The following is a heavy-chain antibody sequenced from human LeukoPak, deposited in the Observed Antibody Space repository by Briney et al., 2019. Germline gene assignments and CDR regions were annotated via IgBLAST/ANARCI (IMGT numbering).Heavy chain of an antibody. D-gene: IGHD3-10*01. V-gene: IGHV4-34*01. CDR1: GGSFSDYY. CDR2: INHSGST. CDR3: ARGSGSGSPKGSSSYYGMDV. Sequence: SETLSLTCAVYGGSFSDYYWSWIRQPPGKGREGIGEINHSGSTNDNPSLKSRVTISVDTSKNQFSLKLRSVTPADTAVYYCARGSGSGSPKGSSSYYGMDVWGKGTTVTVSS. J-gene: IGHJ6*04.